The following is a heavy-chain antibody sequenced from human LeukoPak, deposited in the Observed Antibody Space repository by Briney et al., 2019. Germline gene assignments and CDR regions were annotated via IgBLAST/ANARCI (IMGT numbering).Heavy chain of an antibody. D-gene: IGHD3-22*01. Sequence: PGGSLRLSCAASGFTVSNNYMSWVRQAPGKGLEWVSLIYSGGSTYYADSVKGRSTISRDNSKNTLYLQMNSLRAEDTAVYYCASYSSLDYWGQGTLVTVSS. J-gene: IGHJ4*02. CDR1: GFTVSNNY. CDR2: IYSGGST. CDR3: ASYSSLDY. V-gene: IGHV3-53*01.